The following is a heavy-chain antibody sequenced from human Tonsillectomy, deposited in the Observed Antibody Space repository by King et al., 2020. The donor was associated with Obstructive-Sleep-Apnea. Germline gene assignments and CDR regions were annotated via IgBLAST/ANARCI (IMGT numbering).Heavy chain of an antibody. CDR1: GFTFSSYA. CDR3: ARGLWFGVSNYFDF. V-gene: IGHV3-30*04. CDR2: ISYDGSNK. J-gene: IGHJ4*02. Sequence: VQLVESGGGVVQPGRSLRLSCAASGFTFSSYAMHWVRQAPGKGLEWGAGISYDGSNKYFAYSVKGRFTIPRDNSKNTLYLQMNSLGVEDMAVYYCARGLWFGVSNYFDFWGQGTLVTVSS. D-gene: IGHD3-10*01.